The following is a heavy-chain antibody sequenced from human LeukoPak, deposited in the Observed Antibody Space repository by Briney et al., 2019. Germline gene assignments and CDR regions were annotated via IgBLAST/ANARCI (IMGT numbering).Heavy chain of an antibody. D-gene: IGHD1-26*01. Sequence: PGGSLRLSCAASGFTVSSNYMSWVRQAPGKGLEWVSVIYSGGSTYYADSVKGRFTISRDNAKNSLYLQMNSLRAEDTALYYCAKGGSYYVTTPNFDYWGQGTLVTVSS. J-gene: IGHJ4*02. CDR1: GFTVSSNY. CDR2: IYSGGST. V-gene: IGHV3-53*05. CDR3: AKGGSYYVTTPNFDY.